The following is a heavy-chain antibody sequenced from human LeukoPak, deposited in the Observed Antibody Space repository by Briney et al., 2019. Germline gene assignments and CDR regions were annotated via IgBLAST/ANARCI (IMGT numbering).Heavy chain of an antibody. J-gene: IGHJ5*02. V-gene: IGHV4-39*01. CDR3: VRLAGVAAPGAVS. CDR1: GGSISSRHYY. CDR2: IYYSGST. Sequence: SGTLSLTCTVSGGSISSRHYYWGWIRQPPGKGLEWIGSIYYSGSTYYNPSLTSRVIISVHTSENQFSLNLSSVTAADTAVYYCVRLAGVAAPGAVSWGQGTLVTVS. D-gene: IGHD6-13*01.